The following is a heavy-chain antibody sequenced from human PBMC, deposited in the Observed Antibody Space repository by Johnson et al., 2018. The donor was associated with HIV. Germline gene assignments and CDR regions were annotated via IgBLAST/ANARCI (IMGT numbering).Heavy chain of an antibody. D-gene: IGHD1-26*01. CDR3: ARDKSGSYRGAFDV. J-gene: IGHJ3*01. CDR1: GFTVSSNC. CDR2: INWNGAIT. V-gene: IGHV3-20*04. Sequence: EKLVESGGGLIQPGGSLRLSCAASGFTVSSNCMTWVRQAPGKGLEWVSGINWNGAITGYAGSVKGRFIISRDNAKNSLYLQMNTLRAEDTALYYCARDKSGSYRGAFDVWGQGTMVTVS.